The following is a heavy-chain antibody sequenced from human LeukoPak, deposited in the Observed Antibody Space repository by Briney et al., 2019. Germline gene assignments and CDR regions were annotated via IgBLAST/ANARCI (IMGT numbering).Heavy chain of an antibody. J-gene: IGHJ4*02. CDR2: ISYDGSNK. Sequence: GRSLRLSCAASGFTFSSYAMHWVRQAPGKGLQWVAVISYDGSNKYYADSVKGRFTISRDNSKNTLYLQMNSLRAEDTAVYYCARDSGFSGTQRGEYWGQGTLVTVSS. V-gene: IGHV3-30*04. CDR1: GFTFSSYA. D-gene: IGHD3/OR15-3a*01. CDR3: ARDSGFSGTQRGEY.